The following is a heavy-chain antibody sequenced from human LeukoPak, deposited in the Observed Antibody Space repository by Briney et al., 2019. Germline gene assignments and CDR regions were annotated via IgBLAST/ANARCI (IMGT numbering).Heavy chain of an antibody. CDR3: ARVYNWNTPGLGY. Sequence: EASVKVSCKASGYTFTSYDINWVRQATGQGLEWMGWMNPNSGNTGYAQKFQGRVTITRNTSISTAYMELSSLRSEDTAVYYCARVYNWNTPGLGYWGQGTLVTVSS. CDR2: MNPNSGNT. J-gene: IGHJ4*02. CDR1: GYTFTSYD. V-gene: IGHV1-8*03. D-gene: IGHD1-20*01.